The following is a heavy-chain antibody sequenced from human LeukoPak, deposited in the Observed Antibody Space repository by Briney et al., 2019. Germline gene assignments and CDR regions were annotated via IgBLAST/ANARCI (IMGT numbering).Heavy chain of an antibody. D-gene: IGHD3-3*01. Sequence: GGSLRLSCAASGFTFSSYAMSWVRQAPGKGLEWVLAISGSGGSTYYADSVKGRFTISRDNSKNTLYLQMNSLRAEDTAVYYCAEQDLITIFGVTKDGWYFDLWGRGTLVTVSS. CDR2: ISGSGGST. CDR3: AEQDLITIFGVTKDGWYFDL. CDR1: GFTFSSYA. J-gene: IGHJ2*01. V-gene: IGHV3-23*01.